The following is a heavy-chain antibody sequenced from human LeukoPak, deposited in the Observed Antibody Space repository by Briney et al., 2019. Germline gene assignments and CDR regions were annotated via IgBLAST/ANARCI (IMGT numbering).Heavy chain of an antibody. CDR1: GGSISSYY. Sequence: SETLSLTCTVSGGSISSYYWSWIRQPPGKGLEWIGRIYTSGSTNYNPSLKSRVTMSVDTSKNQFSLKLSSVTAADTAAYYCAREREAHFYYYYMDVWGKGTTVTISS. CDR3: AREREAHFYYYYMDV. J-gene: IGHJ6*03. CDR2: IYTSGST. V-gene: IGHV4-4*07.